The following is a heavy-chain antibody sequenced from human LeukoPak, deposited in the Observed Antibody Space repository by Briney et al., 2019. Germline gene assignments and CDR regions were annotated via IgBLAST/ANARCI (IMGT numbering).Heavy chain of an antibody. CDR3: AKGSGFWSGYDAFDI. J-gene: IGHJ3*02. Sequence: GGSLRLSCAASEFSVGSNYMTWVRQAPGKGLEWVSAISGSGGSTYYADSVKGRFTIFRDNSKNTLYLQMNTLRAEDTAVYYCAKGSGFWSGYDAFDIWGQGTMVTVSS. CDR1: EFSVGSNY. D-gene: IGHD3-3*01. CDR2: ISGSGGST. V-gene: IGHV3-23*01.